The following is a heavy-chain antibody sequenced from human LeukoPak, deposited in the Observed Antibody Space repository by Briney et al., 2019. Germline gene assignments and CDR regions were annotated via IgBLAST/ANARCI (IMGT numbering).Heavy chain of an antibody. Sequence: SETLSLTCTVSGGSISSYYWSWIRQPPGKGLEWIGYIYYSGSTNYNPSPKSRVTISVDTSKNQFSLKLSSVTAADTAVYYCARRGGPCSGGSCYSVWGQGTLVTVSS. J-gene: IGHJ4*02. CDR3: ARRGGPCSGGSCYSV. D-gene: IGHD2-15*01. CDR1: GGSISSYY. CDR2: IYYSGST. V-gene: IGHV4-59*08.